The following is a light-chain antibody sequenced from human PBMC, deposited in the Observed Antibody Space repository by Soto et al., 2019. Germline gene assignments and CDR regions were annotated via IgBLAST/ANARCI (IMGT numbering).Light chain of an antibody. CDR2: EVN. V-gene: IGLV2-18*02. CDR1: SNDVGTYNR. Sequence: QSALTQPPSVSGSPGQSVTISCSGTSNDVGTYNRVSWYQEPPGTAPKLMIYEVNNRPSGVPDRFSGSKSGNTASLTISRLQAEDEADYYCSSYTSSSTLLFGGGTKVTVL. J-gene: IGLJ2*01. CDR3: SSYTSSSTLL.